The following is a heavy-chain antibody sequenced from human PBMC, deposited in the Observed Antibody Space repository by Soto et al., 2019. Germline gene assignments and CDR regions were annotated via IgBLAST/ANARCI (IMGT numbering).Heavy chain of an antibody. Sequence: EVHLLESGGGLVQPGGSLRLSCAASGFTFISHAMTWVRQAPGKGLEWVSSTTDNGGRSYYLDSVKGRFSISRDNPKNTLYLQMNSLRAEDTAVYYCAREASGGSAFDTWGQRTMVTVSS. D-gene: IGHD3-10*01. V-gene: IGHV3-23*01. CDR1: GFTFISHA. CDR3: AREASGGSAFDT. J-gene: IGHJ3*02. CDR2: TTDNGGRS.